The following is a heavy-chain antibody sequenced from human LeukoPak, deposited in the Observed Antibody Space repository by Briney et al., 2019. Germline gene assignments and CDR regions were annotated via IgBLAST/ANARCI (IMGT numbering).Heavy chain of an antibody. CDR2: ISWDGGST. CDR1: GFTFDDYA. CDR3: AEDSGKTGTGDFDY. V-gene: IGHV3-43D*03. Sequence: GGSLRLSCAASGFTFDDYAMHWVRQAPGKGLEWVSLISWDGGSTYYADSVKGRFTISRDNSKNSLYLQMNSLRAEDTALYYCAEDSGKTGTGDFDYWGQGTLVTVSS. J-gene: IGHJ4*02. D-gene: IGHD1-1*01.